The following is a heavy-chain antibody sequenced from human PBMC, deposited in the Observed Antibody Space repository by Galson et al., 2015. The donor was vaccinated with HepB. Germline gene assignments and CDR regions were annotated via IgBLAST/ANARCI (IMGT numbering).Heavy chain of an antibody. V-gene: IGHV1-69*13. CDR3: ARGIDDYDILTGGGVIPD. J-gene: IGHJ4*02. Sequence: SVKVSCKASGYTFTSYGISWVRQAPGQRLEWMGGIIPIFGTANYAQKFQGRVTITADESTSTAYMELSSLRSEDTAVYYCARGIDDYDILTGGGVIPDWGQGTLVTVSS. CDR2: IIPIFGTA. D-gene: IGHD3-9*01. CDR1: GYTFTSYG.